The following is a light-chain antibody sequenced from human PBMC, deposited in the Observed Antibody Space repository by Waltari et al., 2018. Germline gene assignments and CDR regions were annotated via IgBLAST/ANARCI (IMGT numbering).Light chain of an antibody. CDR3: QQRNNWPPSIT. CDR2: DAS. Sequence: EIVLTQSPATLSLSPGERATLSCRASQSVSSYLAWYQQKPGQAPRLLIYDASNRATGIPARFSGSGSGPDFTPTISSLEPEDFAVYYCQQRNNWPPSITFGQGTRLEIK. CDR1: QSVSSY. J-gene: IGKJ5*01. V-gene: IGKV3-11*01.